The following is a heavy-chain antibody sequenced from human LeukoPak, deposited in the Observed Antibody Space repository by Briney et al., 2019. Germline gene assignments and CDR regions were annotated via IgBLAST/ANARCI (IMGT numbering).Heavy chain of an antibody. CDR2: IYYSGST. CDR1: GGSISTYC. Sequence: SETLSLTCTVSGGSISTYCWSWIRQPPGKGLEWIGYIYYSGSTNYNPSLKSRVTISVDTSKNQFSLKLSSVTAADTAVYYCARSVEGYCSGGSCYSYYYYMDVWGKGTTVTVSS. V-gene: IGHV4-59*13. CDR3: ARSVEGYCSGGSCYSYYYYMDV. D-gene: IGHD2-15*01. J-gene: IGHJ6*03.